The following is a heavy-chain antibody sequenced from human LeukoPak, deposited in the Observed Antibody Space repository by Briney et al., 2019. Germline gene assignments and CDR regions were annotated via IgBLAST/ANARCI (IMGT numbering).Heavy chain of an antibody. CDR2: INPNSGGT. CDR1: GYTFTVYY. CDR3: ARDQPMVRALDY. V-gene: IGHV1-2*02. Sequence: ASVTVSCKASGYTFTVYYMHWVRQAPGQGLEWMGWINPNSGGTNYAQKFQGRVTMTRDTSISTAYMELSRLRSDDTAVYYCARDQPMVRALDYWGQGTLVTVSS. D-gene: IGHD3-10*01. J-gene: IGHJ4*02.